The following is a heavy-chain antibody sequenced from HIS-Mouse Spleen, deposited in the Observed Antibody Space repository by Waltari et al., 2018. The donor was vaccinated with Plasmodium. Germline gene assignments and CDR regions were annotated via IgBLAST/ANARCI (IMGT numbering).Heavy chain of an antibody. J-gene: IGHJ2*01. D-gene: IGHD6-13*01. CDR2: IKQDGSEK. CDR1: GFTFSSSW. V-gene: IGHV3-7*01. CDR3: ASSWYWYFDL. Sequence: EVQLVESGGGLVQPGGSLRLSCAASGFTFSSSWMRWVRQAPGKGLEWVANIKQDGSEKYYVDSVKGRFTISRDNAKNSLYLQMNSLRAEDTAVYYCASSWYWYFDLWGRGTLVTVSS.